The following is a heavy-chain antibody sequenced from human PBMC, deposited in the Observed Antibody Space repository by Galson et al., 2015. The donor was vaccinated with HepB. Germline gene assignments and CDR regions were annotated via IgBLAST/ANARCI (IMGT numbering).Heavy chain of an antibody. Sequence: SLRLSCAASGFTFSDYYMDWVRQAPGKGLEWVGRTRNKANSYTTEYAASVKGRFTISRDDSKNSLYLQMNSLKTEDTAVYYCARGGKDSSGYYYVHYYYGMDVWGQGTTVTVSS. D-gene: IGHD3-22*01. J-gene: IGHJ6*02. V-gene: IGHV3-72*01. CDR2: TRNKANSYTT. CDR3: ARGGKDSSGYYYVHYYYGMDV. CDR1: GFTFSDYY.